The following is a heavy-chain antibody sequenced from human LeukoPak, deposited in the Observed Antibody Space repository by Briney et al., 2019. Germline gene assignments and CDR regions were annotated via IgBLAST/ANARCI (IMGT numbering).Heavy chain of an antibody. Sequence: GGSLRLSCAASGFTFSSYAMSWVRQAPGKGLEWVSSISSSSSYIYYADSVKGRFTISRDNAKNSLYLQMNSLRAEDTAVYYCARSGQWLDYFDYWGQGTLVTVSS. J-gene: IGHJ4*02. CDR1: GFTFSSYA. D-gene: IGHD6-19*01. V-gene: IGHV3-21*01. CDR2: ISSSSSYI. CDR3: ARSGQWLDYFDY.